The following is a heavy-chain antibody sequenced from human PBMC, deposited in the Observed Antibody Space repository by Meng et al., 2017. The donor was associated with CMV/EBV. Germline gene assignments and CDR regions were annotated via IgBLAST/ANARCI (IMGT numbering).Heavy chain of an antibody. CDR3: ARDLQGYYYGMDV. J-gene: IGHJ6*02. CDR1: GYTFTGYY. CDR2: INPNSGGT. D-gene: IGHD4-11*01. V-gene: IGHV1-2*02. Sequence: ASVKVSCKASGYTFTGYYMHWVRQAPGQGLEWMGWINPNSGGTNYAQKFQGRVTMTRDTSISTAYMELSRLGSDDTAVYYCARDLQGYYYGMDVWGQGTTVTVSS.